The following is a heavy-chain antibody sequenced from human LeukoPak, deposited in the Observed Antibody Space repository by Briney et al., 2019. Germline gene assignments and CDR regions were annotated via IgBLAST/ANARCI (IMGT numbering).Heavy chain of an antibody. CDR3: AKDPLGVVDAFDL. V-gene: IGHV3-23*01. Sequence: GGSLRLSCVGSGFTFSTYAMNWVRQAPGKGLEWVSTISGSSSNTYYAESVKGRFTISRDSSEKTVYLQMNSLRAEDTAIYYCAKDPLGVVDAFDLRGQGTVVTVSS. D-gene: IGHD2-15*01. CDR2: ISGSSSNT. CDR1: GFTFSTYA. J-gene: IGHJ3*01.